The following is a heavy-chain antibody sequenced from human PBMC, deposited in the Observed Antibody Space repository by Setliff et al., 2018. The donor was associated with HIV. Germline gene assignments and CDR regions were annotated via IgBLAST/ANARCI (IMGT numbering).Heavy chain of an antibody. Sequence: PGGSLRLSCAASGFTFSNAWMSWVRQAPGKGLEWVGRIKSKTDGGTTDYAAPVKGRYTISRDDSKNTLYLQMNSPKTEDTAVYYCTTDPESGYDGLKTDPEPYYFDYWGQGTLVTVSS. V-gene: IGHV3-15*01. CDR1: GFTFSNAW. CDR2: IKSKTDGGTT. CDR3: TTDPESGYDGLKTDPEPYYFDY. D-gene: IGHD5-12*01. J-gene: IGHJ4*02.